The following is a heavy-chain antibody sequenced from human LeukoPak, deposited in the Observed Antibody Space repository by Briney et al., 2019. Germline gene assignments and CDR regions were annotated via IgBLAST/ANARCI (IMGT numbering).Heavy chain of an antibody. CDR2: VKGDGRTT. CDR1: GFTFSSYA. CDR3: ATGHSYGYDY. D-gene: IGHD5-18*01. V-gene: IGHV3-74*01. Sequence: GGSLRLSCAASGFTFSSYAMSWVRQAPGKGLVWVALVKGDGRTTIYADSVKGRFTISRDNAKNTLYLQMNSLRADDSGVYYCATGHSYGYDYWGQGVLVTVSS. J-gene: IGHJ4*02.